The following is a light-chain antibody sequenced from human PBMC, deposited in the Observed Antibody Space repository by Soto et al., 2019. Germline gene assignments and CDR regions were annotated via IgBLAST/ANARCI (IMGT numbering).Light chain of an antibody. CDR1: SSDVGGYNY. CDR3: SSYAGSNKSV. V-gene: IGLV2-8*01. CDR2: EVS. Sequence: QSMLTQPPSASVSPGQSVTISCTGTSSDVGGYNYVSWYQQHPGKAPKLMIYEVSKRPSGVPDRFSGSKSGNTASLTVSGLQPEDEADYYCSSYAGSNKSVFGTGTKVTVL. J-gene: IGLJ1*01.